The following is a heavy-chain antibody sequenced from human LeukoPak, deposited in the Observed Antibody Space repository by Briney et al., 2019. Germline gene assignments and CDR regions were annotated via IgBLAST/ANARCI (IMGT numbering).Heavy chain of an antibody. Sequence: GGSLRLSCAASGFTFSSYEMNWVRQAPGKGLEWVSYISSSGSTIYYADSVKGRFTISRDNAKNSLYLQTNSLRAEDTAVYYCARTPYYYGSGRGYYYYMDVWGKGTTVTISS. CDR3: ARTPYYYGSGRGYYYYMDV. D-gene: IGHD3-10*01. V-gene: IGHV3-48*03. CDR1: GFTFSSYE. CDR2: ISSSGSTI. J-gene: IGHJ6*03.